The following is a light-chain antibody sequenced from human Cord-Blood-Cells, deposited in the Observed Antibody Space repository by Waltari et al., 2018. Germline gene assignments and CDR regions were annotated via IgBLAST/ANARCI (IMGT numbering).Light chain of an antibody. CDR2: DVS. CDR3: CSYAGSYTFAYV. Sequence: QSALTQPRPVSGSPGQSVTISCTGTSSDVVGYNYVSCYQQHPGKAPKLMIYDVSKRPSGVPDRFSGSKSGNTASLTISGLQAEDEADYYCCSYAGSYTFAYVFGTGTKVTVL. V-gene: IGLV2-11*01. J-gene: IGLJ1*01. CDR1: SSDVVGYNY.